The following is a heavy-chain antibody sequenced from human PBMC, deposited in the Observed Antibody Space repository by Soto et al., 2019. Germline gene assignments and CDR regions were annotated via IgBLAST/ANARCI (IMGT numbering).Heavy chain of an antibody. D-gene: IGHD6-19*01. V-gene: IGHV3-33*01. CDR3: ARDADSQIAVAGKLFDP. CDR1: GFTFSSYG. CDR2: IWYDGSNK. J-gene: IGHJ5*02. Sequence: QVQLVESGGGVVQPGRSLRLSCAASGFTFSSYGMHWVRQAPGKGLEWVAVIWYDGSNKYYADSVKGRFTLSRDNSQSALYLQMNSLRAEDTAVYYCARDADSQIAVAGKLFDPCGQGTLVTVSS.